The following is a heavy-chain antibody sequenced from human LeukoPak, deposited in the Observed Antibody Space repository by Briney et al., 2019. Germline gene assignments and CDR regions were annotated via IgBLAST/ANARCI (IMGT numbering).Heavy chain of an antibody. V-gene: IGHV4-4*07. CDR3: ARSTGSTMFIDY. J-gene: IGHJ4*02. CDR2: IYTSGST. CDR1: GGSISSYY. Sequence: SETLSLTCTVSGGSISSYYWSWIRQPAGKGLEWIGRIYTSGSTNYKPSLKSRVAMSVDTSKNQFSLRLSSVTAADTAVYYCARSTGSTMFIDYWGQGTLVTVSS. D-gene: IGHD3-10*02.